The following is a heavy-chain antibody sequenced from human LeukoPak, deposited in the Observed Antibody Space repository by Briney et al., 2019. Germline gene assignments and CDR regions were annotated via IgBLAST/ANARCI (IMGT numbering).Heavy chain of an antibody. CDR3: ARDSRFGKLLIPYFDY. V-gene: IGHV3-48*02. D-gene: IGHD3-10*01. CDR1: GFTFSNYN. J-gene: IGHJ4*02. Sequence: GGSLRLSCAASGFTFSNYNMNWVRQAPGKGLVWVSYITSRSSSIYYADSVKGRFTISRDNAQNSLYLQMNSLRDEDTAVYYCARDSRFGKLLIPYFDYWGQGTLVTVSS. CDR2: ITSRSSSI.